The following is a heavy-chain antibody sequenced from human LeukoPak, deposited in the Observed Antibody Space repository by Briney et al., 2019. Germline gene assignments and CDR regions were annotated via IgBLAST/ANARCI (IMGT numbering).Heavy chain of an antibody. CDR2: ISGSGGST. CDR1: GFTFSSYA. J-gene: IGHJ6*02. D-gene: IGHD3-3*02. CDR3: AKDSISYYGMDV. Sequence: GGSLRLSCAASGFTFSSYAVSWVRQAPGKGLEWVSAISGSGGSTYYADSVKGRFTISRDNSKNTLYLQMNSLRAEDTAVYYCAKDSISYYGMDVWGQGTTVTVSS. V-gene: IGHV3-23*01.